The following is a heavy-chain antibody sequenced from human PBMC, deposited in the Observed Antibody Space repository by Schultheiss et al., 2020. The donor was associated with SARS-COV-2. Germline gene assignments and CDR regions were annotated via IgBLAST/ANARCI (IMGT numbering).Heavy chain of an antibody. J-gene: IGHJ4*02. CDR2: IYHSGST. V-gene: IGHV4-30-4*01. D-gene: IGHD4-17*01. CDR1: GGSVSSGTYY. Sequence: SQTLSLTCTVSGGSVSSGTYYWSWVRQPPGKGLEWIGEIYHSGSTYYNPSLKSRVTISVDTSKNQFSLKLSSVTAADTAVYYCARDYGDYVFDYWGQGTLVTVSS. CDR3: ARDYGDYVFDY.